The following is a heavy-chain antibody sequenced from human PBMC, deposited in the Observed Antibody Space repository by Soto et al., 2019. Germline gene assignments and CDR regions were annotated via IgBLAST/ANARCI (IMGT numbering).Heavy chain of an antibody. Sequence: QVQLVQSGAEVKKPGASVKVSCKASGYTFTNHDINWVRQTTGQGLEWMGWMNPNSGDTGYAQKFQGRVTMTRDTSIRTAYMELSNLRSDDTAGYYCARVGGNWNDDYFDHWGQGALVTVSS. V-gene: IGHV1-8*01. CDR1: GYTFTNHD. CDR2: MNPNSGDT. J-gene: IGHJ4*02. D-gene: IGHD1-1*01. CDR3: ARVGGNWNDDYFDH.